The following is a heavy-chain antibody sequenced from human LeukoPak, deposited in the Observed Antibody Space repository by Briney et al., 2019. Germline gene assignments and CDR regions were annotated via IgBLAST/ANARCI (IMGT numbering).Heavy chain of an antibody. J-gene: IGHJ6*03. CDR1: GGSISSSSYH. CDR3: ARGARVPAARTYYMDV. D-gene: IGHD2-2*01. CDR2: IYYSGST. Sequence: SETLSLTCTVSGGSISSSSYHWGWIRQPPGKGLEWIGSIYYSGSTYYNPSLKSRVTISVDTSKNQFSLKLSSVTAADTAVYYCARGARVPAARTYYMDVWGKGTTVTVSS. V-gene: IGHV4-39*07.